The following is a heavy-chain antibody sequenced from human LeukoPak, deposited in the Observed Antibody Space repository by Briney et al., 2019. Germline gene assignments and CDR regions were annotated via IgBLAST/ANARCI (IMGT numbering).Heavy chain of an antibody. V-gene: IGHV3-23*01. J-gene: IGHJ4*02. Sequence: PGGSLRLSCAASGFTFSSYAMSWVRQAPGKGLEWVSGISGSGGSTYYADSVKGRFTISRDNSKNTLYLQMNSLRAEDTAVYCCAREEGPYVASSTYFDYWGQGTLVTVSS. CDR2: ISGSGGST. CDR1: GFTFSSYA. D-gene: IGHD2-15*01. CDR3: AREEGPYVASSTYFDY.